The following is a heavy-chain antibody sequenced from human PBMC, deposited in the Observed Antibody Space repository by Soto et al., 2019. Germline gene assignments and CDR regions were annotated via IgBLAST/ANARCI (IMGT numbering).Heavy chain of an antibody. J-gene: IGHJ4*02. CDR1: GFTLSNAW. CDR3: TTDNVIVVVITPPYDY. Sequence: GGSLRLSCAASGFTLSNAWMSWVRQAPGKGLEWVGRIKSKTDGGTTDYAAPVKGRFTISRDDSKNTLYLQMNSLKTEDTAVYYCTTDNVIVVVITPPYDYWGQGTLVTVSS. D-gene: IGHD3-22*01. CDR2: IKSKTDGGTT. V-gene: IGHV3-15*01.